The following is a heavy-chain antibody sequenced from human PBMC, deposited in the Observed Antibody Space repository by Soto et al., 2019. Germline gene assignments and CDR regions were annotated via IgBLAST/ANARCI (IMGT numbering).Heavy chain of an antibody. Sequence: EVQLVASGGGLVQPGGSLRLSCAASGFTVSSNYMSWVRQAPGKGLEWVSVIYSGGSTYYADSVKGRFTISRDNSKNTLYLQMNSLRAEDTAVYYCASNPNWNYYYYMDVWGKGTTVTVSS. CDR1: GFTVSSNY. CDR2: IYSGGST. V-gene: IGHV3-66*01. J-gene: IGHJ6*03. CDR3: ASNPNWNYYYYMDV. D-gene: IGHD1-1*01.